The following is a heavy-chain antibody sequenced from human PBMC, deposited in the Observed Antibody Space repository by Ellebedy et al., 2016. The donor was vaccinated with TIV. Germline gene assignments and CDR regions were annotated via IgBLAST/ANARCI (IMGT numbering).Heavy chain of an antibody. Sequence: GESLKISCEASGFIFSNYNMNWVRQSPGKGLEWVSSIRSTGSDKYYAESVKGRFTISRDNAKNTRFLQMNSLRVEDTAVYYCARGWSTPDSWGQGTLVIVSS. CDR2: IRSTGSDK. J-gene: IGHJ4*02. D-gene: IGHD2-15*01. CDR1: GFIFSNYN. V-gene: IGHV3-21*06. CDR3: ARGWSTPDS.